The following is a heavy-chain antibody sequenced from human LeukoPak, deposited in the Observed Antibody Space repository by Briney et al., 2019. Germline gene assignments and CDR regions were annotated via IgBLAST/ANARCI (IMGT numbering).Heavy chain of an antibody. CDR1: GFTFSSSA. CDR2: ISNNGGYT. D-gene: IGHD2-15*01. V-gene: IGHV3-23*01. Sequence: GGSLRLSCAASGFTFSSSAMSWVRQAPGKGLEWVSAISNNGGYTYYADSVQGRFTISRDNSKSTLCLQMNSLRAEDTAVYYCARQLGYCSDGSCYFPYWGQGTLVTVSS. J-gene: IGHJ4*02. CDR3: ARQLGYCSDGSCYFPY.